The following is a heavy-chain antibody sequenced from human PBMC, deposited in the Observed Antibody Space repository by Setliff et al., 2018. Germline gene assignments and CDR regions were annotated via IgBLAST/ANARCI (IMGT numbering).Heavy chain of an antibody. CDR1: GGSIRGFY. J-gene: IGHJ3*02. V-gene: IGHV4-4*08. CDR3: ARKDGDM. D-gene: IGHD2-15*01. Sequence: NPSETLSLTCTVSGGSIRGFYWNWIRQPPGKELEWIGYFYSGGSTGGSTNYNPSLDNRVTMSVDTSKNQFSLKMRSVTAADAALYYCARKDGDMWGQGTMVTVSS. CDR2: FYSGGSTGGST.